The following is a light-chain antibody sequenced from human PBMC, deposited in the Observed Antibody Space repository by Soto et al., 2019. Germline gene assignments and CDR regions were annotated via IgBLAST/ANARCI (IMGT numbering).Light chain of an antibody. J-gene: IGKJ1*01. Sequence: EIEMTQSPSSLSVSLGDRATLTCRASQSVSSNLAWYQQKPGQAPRLLIYGASTMDTGIPDRFSGSGSGTDFTLTISSLQPEDFATYYCQQSYRSPPTFGEGTKVDIK. CDR2: GAS. CDR3: QQSYRSPPT. V-gene: IGKV3D-15*01. CDR1: QSVSSN.